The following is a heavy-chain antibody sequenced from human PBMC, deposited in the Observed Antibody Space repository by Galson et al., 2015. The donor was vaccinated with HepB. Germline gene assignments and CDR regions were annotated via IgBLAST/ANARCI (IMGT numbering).Heavy chain of an antibody. CDR2: TYYRSNWHK. V-gene: IGHV6-1*01. Sequence: CAISGDSVSSNSAVWSWIRQSPSRGLEWLGRTYYRSNWHKDDAVSVKGRITINPDTSKNQLSLHLNSVTPDDTAVYYCARGIAAAGHALDIWGQGTMVTVSS. CDR1: GDSVSSNSAV. J-gene: IGHJ3*02. CDR3: ARGIAAAGHALDI. D-gene: IGHD6-13*01.